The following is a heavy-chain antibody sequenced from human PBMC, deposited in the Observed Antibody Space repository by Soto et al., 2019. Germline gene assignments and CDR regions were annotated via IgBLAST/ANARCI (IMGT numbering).Heavy chain of an antibody. CDR1: GYTFSSYS. Sequence: QVQLVQSGAEVKRAGASVEVSCKATGYTFSSYSLSWVRQAPGQGLEWMGWISDYNGNTHYAQKFQGRVIMTTATSTRAAYMELGALRTVDTSVYFCAREGYYSGSGTYSPPRYYGMDVRAPGTTVTVSS. CDR3: AREGYYSGSGTYSPPRYYGMDV. D-gene: IGHD3-10*01. CDR2: ISDYNGNT. J-gene: IGHJ6*02. V-gene: IGHV1-18*01.